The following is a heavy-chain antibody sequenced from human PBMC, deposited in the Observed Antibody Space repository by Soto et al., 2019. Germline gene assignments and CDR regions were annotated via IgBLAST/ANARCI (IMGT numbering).Heavy chain of an antibody. CDR2: INPSGGST. J-gene: IGHJ4*02. Sequence: QVQLVQSGAEVKKPGASVKVSCKASGYTFTSYYMHWVRQAPGQGLEWMGIINPSGGSTSYAQKFQGRVTMTRDSSTSTVYMELSSLRSEDTAVYYCARESDSSSWGGTGGTEVTPGGSNFDYWGQGTLVTVSS. D-gene: IGHD6-13*01. CDR1: GYTFTSYY. CDR3: ARESDSSSWGGTGGTEVTPGGSNFDY. V-gene: IGHV1-46*01.